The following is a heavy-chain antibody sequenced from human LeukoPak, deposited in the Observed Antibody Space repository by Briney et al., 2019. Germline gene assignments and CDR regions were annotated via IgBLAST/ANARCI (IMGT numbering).Heavy chain of an antibody. V-gene: IGHV3-30*03. CDR2: ISYDGSNK. CDR3: ATQYGSGSRYYGMDV. D-gene: IGHD3-10*01. Sequence: GGSLRLSCAASGFTFSSYGMHWVRQAPGKGLEWVAVISYDGSNKYYADSVKGRFTISRDNSKNTLYLQMNSLRAEDTAVYYCATQYGSGSRYYGMDVWGQGTTVTVSS. CDR1: GFTFSSYG. J-gene: IGHJ6*02.